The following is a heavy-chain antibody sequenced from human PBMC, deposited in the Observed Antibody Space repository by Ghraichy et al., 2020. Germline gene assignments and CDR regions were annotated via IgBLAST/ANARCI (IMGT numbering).Heavy chain of an antibody. J-gene: IGHJ3*02. CDR3: ARDRHLRWELRPAFDI. D-gene: IGHD1-26*01. V-gene: IGHV3-9*01. Sequence: GGSLRLSCAASGFTFDYYAMHWVRQPPGKGLEWVSGISWNSGIITYADSVKGRFTLSRDNAKNSLYLQMNSLRPEDTALYYCARDRHLRWELRPAFDIWGQGTMVTVSS. CDR1: GFTFDYYA. CDR2: ISWNSGII.